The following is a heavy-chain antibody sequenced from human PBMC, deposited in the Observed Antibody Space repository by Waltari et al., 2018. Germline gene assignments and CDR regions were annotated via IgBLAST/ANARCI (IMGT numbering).Heavy chain of an antibody. Sequence: QLQLQESGPGLVKPSETLSLTCTVSSGSISNSAYYWDWIRQSPGKGLAWIGNIYYNGNVYYNPSLDGRITISLDTSKTQFSLMLTSVTAADTAIYHCARHRAGSTWFDPWGQGTLVTVSS. CDR3: ARHRAGSTWFDP. D-gene: IGHD6-19*01. CDR2: IYYNGNV. J-gene: IGHJ5*02. CDR1: SGSISNSAYY. V-gene: IGHV4-39*01.